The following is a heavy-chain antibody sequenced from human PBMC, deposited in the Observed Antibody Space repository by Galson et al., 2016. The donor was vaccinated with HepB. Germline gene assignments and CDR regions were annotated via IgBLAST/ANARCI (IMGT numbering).Heavy chain of an antibody. CDR1: GGSITNYY. CDR3: ARGMNTAWFDY. V-gene: IGHV4-59*01. CDR2: IYDTETT. J-gene: IGHJ5*01. Sequence: SETLSLTCNVSGGSITNYYRTWIRQPPGKGLEWLGYIYDTETTNYDPSPKSRVTISLDTSKRQFSLSLSSVTATDAAISYCARGMNTAWFDYWGQGIRVTVSS. D-gene: IGHD5-18*01.